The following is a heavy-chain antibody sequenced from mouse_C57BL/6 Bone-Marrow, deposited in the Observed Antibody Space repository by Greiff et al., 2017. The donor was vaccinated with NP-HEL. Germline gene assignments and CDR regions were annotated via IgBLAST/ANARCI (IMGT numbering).Heavy chain of an antibody. D-gene: IGHD2-2*01. J-gene: IGHJ4*01. V-gene: IGHV14-4*01. CDR3: ARECGYHGAMDY. CDR2: IDPENGDT. Sequence: VQLQQSGAELVRPGASVKLSCTASGFNIKDDYMHWVKQRPEQGLEWIGWIDPENGDTEYASKFQGKATITADTSSNTAYLQLSSLTSEDTAIYYCARECGYHGAMDYWGQGTSVTVSS. CDR1: GFNIKDDY.